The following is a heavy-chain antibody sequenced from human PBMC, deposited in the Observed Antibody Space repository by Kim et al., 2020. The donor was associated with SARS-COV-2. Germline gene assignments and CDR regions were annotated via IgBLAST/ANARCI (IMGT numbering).Heavy chain of an antibody. D-gene: IGHD3-16*02. J-gene: IGHJ6*02. CDR2: ISSSSSYI. V-gene: IGHV3-21*01. CDR3: ARTMITFGGVIRAGGLGDYYYGMDV. CDR1: GFTFSSYS. Sequence: GGSLRLSCAASGFTFSSYSMNWVRQAPGKGLEWVSSISSSSSYIYYADSVKGRFTISRDNAKNSLYLQMNSLRAEDTAVYYCARTMITFGGVIRAGGLGDYYYGMDVWGQGTTVTVSS.